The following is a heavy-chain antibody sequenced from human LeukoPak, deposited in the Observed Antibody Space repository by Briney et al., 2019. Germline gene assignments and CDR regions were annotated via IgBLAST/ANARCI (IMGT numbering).Heavy chain of an antibody. V-gene: IGHV3-7*03. CDR1: GFTFSSYW. CDR3: AKDSGIAAAANLGY. D-gene: IGHD6-13*01. CDR2: IKQDGSEK. Sequence: GGSLRLSCAASGFTFSSYWMSWVRQAPGKGLEWVANIKQDGSEKYYVDSVKGRFTISRDNAKNSLYLQMNSLRAEDTALYYCAKDSGIAAAANLGYWGQGTLVTVSS. J-gene: IGHJ4*02.